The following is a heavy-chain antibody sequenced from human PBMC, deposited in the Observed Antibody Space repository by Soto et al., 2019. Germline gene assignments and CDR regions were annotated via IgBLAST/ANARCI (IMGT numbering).Heavy chain of an antibody. Sequence: EVQLVESGGGLVKPGGSLRLSCIASGFAFNTFSMNWVRQAPGKGLEWVSSINEDSTYIYYADSLRGRITISRDNAKDSLFLQMNSLRPDDTAVYYCVRDLGRYFRSGYMDLWGDGATVTVSS. V-gene: IGHV3-21*02. CDR3: VRDLGRYFRSGYMDL. CDR1: GFAFNTFS. D-gene: IGHD3-9*01. J-gene: IGHJ6*03. CDR2: INEDSTYI.